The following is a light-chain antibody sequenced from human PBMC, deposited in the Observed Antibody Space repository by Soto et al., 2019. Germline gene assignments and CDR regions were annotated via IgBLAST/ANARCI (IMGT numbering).Light chain of an antibody. CDR1: SSDVGGFNY. J-gene: IGLJ1*01. CDR2: DVT. CDR3: NSYTSSSTYV. Sequence: QSALTQPASVSGSPGQSITISCTGTSSDVGGFNYVSWYQQHPGKAPKLMIYDVTNRPSGVSYRFSGSKSGNTASLTISGLQAEDEADYYCNSYTSSSTYVFGAWNKVTVL. V-gene: IGLV2-14*03.